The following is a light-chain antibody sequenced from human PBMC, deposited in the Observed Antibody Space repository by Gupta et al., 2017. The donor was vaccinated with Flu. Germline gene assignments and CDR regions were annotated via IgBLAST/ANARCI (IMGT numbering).Light chain of an antibody. J-gene: IGKJ3*01. V-gene: IGKV3-15*01. CDR3: QQYNNWPFT. Sequence: IVMTQSPAPLSVSPGERATLSCRASQSVSSNLAWYQQKPGQAPRLLIYGASTRATGIPARFSGSGSGTEFTLTISSLQSEDFAVYYCQQYNNWPFTFGPGTKVDIK. CDR2: GAS. CDR1: QSVSSN.